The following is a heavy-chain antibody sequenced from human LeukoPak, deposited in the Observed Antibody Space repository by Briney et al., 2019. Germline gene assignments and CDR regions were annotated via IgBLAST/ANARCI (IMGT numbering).Heavy chain of an antibody. CDR3: ATVRHCSSTSCYRFPYGMDV. Sequence: ASVKVSCKVSGYTLTELSMHWVRQAPGNGLEWMGGFDPEDGETIYAQKFQGRVTMTEDTSTDTAYMELSSLRSEDTAVYYCATVRHCSSTSCYRFPYGMDVWGQGTTVTVSS. J-gene: IGHJ6*02. V-gene: IGHV1-24*01. CDR2: FDPEDGET. D-gene: IGHD2-2*02. CDR1: GYTLTELS.